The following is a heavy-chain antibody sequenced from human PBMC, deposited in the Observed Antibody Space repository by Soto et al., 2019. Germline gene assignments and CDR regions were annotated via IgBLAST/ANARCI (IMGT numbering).Heavy chain of an antibody. CDR3: VKEKSIMYSGYDAFDL. CDR1: GFAFISYE. D-gene: IGHD5-12*01. Sequence: GGSLRLSCGASGFAFISYEMDWVRQAPEKGLEWIAHITSSGSTMYNTDSVKGRFTISRDNAKNSLYLQMNSLRAEDTAVYYCVKEKSIMYSGYDAFDLWGQGTMVTVSS. J-gene: IGHJ3*01. V-gene: IGHV3-48*03. CDR2: ITSSGSTM.